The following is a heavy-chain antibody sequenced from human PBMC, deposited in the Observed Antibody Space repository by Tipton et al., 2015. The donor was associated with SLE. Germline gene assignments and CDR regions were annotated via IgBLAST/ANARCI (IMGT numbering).Heavy chain of an antibody. Sequence: LSLTCTVSGGSISSGGYYWSWIRQHPGKGLEWIGYIYYSGSTNYNPSLKSRVTISVDTSKNQFSLKLSSVTAADTAVYYCANLAAAGHHGMDVWGQVTTVTVSS. J-gene: IGHJ6*02. D-gene: IGHD6-13*01. CDR1: GGSISSGGYY. CDR2: IYYSGST. CDR3: ANLAAAGHHGMDV. V-gene: IGHV4-31*03.